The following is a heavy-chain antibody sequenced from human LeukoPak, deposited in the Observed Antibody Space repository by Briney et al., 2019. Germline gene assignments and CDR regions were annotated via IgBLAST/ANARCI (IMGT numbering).Heavy chain of an antibody. J-gene: IGHJ4*02. CDR2: IHYSGST. V-gene: IGHV4-59*01. CDR3: ARARSSYYFDY. D-gene: IGHD3-22*01. Sequence: SETLSLTCTVSGGSISSYYWSWIRQPPGEGLEWIGYIHYSGSTNYNPSLKSRVTISVDTSKNQFSLKLSSVTAADTAVYYCARARSSYYFDYWGQGTLVTVSS. CDR1: GGSISSYY.